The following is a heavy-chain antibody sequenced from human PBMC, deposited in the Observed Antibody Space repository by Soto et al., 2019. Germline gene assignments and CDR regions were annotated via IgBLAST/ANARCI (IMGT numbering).Heavy chain of an antibody. Sequence: GASLKIPCKGSGYSFTSYWISWVRQMPGKGLEWTGRIDPSDSYTNYSPSFQGHVTISADKSISTAYLQWSSLKASDTAMYYCARRPKGTNYYYGMDVWGQGTTVTVSS. CDR2: IDPSDSYT. J-gene: IGHJ6*02. V-gene: IGHV5-10-1*01. CDR3: ARRPKGTNYYYGMDV. CDR1: GYSFTSYW. D-gene: IGHD1-1*01.